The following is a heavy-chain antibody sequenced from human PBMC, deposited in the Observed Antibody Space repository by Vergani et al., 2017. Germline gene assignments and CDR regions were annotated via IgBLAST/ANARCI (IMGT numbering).Heavy chain of an antibody. CDR2: IDPSDSYT. D-gene: IGHD3-3*01. CDR3: ARHLETSTIFGVVIPEDAFDI. J-gene: IGHJ3*02. Sequence: EVQLVQSGAEVKKPGESLRISCKGSGYSFTSYWISWVRQMPGKGLEWMGRIDPSDSYTNYSPSFQGHLTISADKSISTAYLQWSSLKASDTAMYYCARHLETSTIFGVVIPEDAFDIWGQGTMVTVSS. V-gene: IGHV5-10-1*03. CDR1: GYSFTSYW.